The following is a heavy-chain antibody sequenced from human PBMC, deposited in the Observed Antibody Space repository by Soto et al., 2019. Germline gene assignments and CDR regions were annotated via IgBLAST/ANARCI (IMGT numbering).Heavy chain of an antibody. J-gene: IGHJ4*02. D-gene: IGHD5-12*01. V-gene: IGHV1-18*01. Sequence: QIQLLQSGGAVEKPGASVNVSCKASGYTFNTYAITWVRQAPGQGLEWMGWISPNNGKTRYTQRLQDRLTMTTDTSTNTAYMELRSLRSDDTAMYFCARIFLPGYPDYWGQGTLVTVSS. CDR2: ISPNNGKT. CDR1: GYTFNTYA. CDR3: ARIFLPGYPDY.